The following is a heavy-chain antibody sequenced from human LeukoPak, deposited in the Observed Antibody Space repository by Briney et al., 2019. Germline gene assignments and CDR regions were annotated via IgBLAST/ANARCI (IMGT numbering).Heavy chain of an antibody. Sequence: SGPTLVKPTQTLTLTCNFSGFSLSTRGMCVGSIRQPPGKAQEWLARSDWDDDKYYSTSLKTRLTISKHTSKNQVVLTMTNMDPVDTATYYCARIRLEGRGLRYYDGMDVWGQGTTVTVSS. CDR2: SDWDDDK. J-gene: IGHJ6*02. CDR1: GFSLSTRGMC. CDR3: ARIRLEGRGLRYYDGMDV. V-gene: IGHV2-70*11. D-gene: IGHD3-16*01.